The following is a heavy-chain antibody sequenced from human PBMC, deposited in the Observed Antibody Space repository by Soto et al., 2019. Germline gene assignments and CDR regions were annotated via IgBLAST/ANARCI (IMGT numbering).Heavy chain of an antibody. CDR1: GFTFSNFA. J-gene: IGHJ3*02. CDR2: ISGRGGTT. V-gene: IGHV3-23*01. D-gene: IGHD2-2*01. Sequence: PGGSLILSCAASGFTFSNFAMNWVRQAPGKGLEWVSGISGRGGTTYYADSVQGRFTISRDNSKNTLYLQMNSLRAEDTALYYCAKRDTTSPRGAFDIWGQGTMVTVSS. CDR3: AKRDTTSPRGAFDI.